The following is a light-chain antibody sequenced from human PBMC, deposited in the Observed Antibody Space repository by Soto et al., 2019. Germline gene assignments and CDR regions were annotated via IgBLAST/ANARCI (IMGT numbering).Light chain of an antibody. CDR2: WAP. J-gene: IGKJ2*01. V-gene: IGKV4-1*01. CDR3: QQDYSTPPT. CDR1: QSGLYNSNNKNP. Sequence: DIVMTQSPDSLAVSLGERATINCKSSQSGLYNSNNKNPLAWYQQRPGQPPKLLIYWAPTRDAGIPGRFSGSGPWSDSTPTNTALQAKDGVVSYCQQDYSTPPTFGQGTKLESK.